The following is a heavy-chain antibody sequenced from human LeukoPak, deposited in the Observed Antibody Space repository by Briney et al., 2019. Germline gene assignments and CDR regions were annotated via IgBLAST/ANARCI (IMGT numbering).Heavy chain of an antibody. D-gene: IGHD3-10*01. V-gene: IGHV4-31*03. CDR2: IYYSGST. CDR3: ARDGSGSYYKWRDNWFDP. CDR1: GGSISSGGYY. J-gene: IGHJ5*02. Sequence: SQTLSLTCTVSGGSISSGGYYWSWSRQHPGKVLEWIVDIYYSGSTYYNPSLKSRVTISVDTSKNQFSLKLSSVTAADTAVYYCARDGSGSYYKWRDNWFDPWGQGTLVTVSS.